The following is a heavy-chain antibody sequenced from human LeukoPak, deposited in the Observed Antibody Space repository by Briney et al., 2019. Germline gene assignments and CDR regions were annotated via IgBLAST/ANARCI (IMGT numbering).Heavy chain of an antibody. Sequence: PGASLTLSCAASGFTFSDHAMDSVRHDPGKGLEWLSLISGDGGSTHYADSVKGRYTISKDNSKNSLYLQMNSLRTEDTALYYCAKDRGKWELQFDYWGQGTLVTVSS. CDR2: ISGDGGST. J-gene: IGHJ4*02. CDR3: AKDRGKWELQFDY. CDR1: GFTFSDHA. D-gene: IGHD1-26*01. V-gene: IGHV3-43*02.